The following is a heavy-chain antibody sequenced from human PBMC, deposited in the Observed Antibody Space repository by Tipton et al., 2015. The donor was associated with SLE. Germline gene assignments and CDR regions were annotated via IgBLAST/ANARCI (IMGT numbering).Heavy chain of an antibody. J-gene: IGHJ4*02. Sequence: SCTASGFTFGDYAMSWVRQAPGQGLEWMGWISAYNGNTNYAQKFQGRVTMTTDTSTSTAYMELRSLRSDDTAVYYCAIGVAGTLFFDYWGQGTLVTVSS. CDR2: ISAYNGNT. CDR1: GFTFGDYA. CDR3: AIGVAGTLFFDY. V-gene: IGHV1-18*01. D-gene: IGHD6-19*01.